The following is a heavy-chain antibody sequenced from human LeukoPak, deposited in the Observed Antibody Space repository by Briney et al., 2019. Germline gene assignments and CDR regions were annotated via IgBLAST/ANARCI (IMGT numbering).Heavy chain of an antibody. CDR2: INHSGST. CDR1: GGSFSGYY. Sequence: PSETLSLTCAVYGGSFSGYYWSWIRQPPGKGLEWIGEINHSGSTNYNPSLKSRVTISVDTSKNQFSLKLSSVTAVDTAVYYCARASMVRGVNWFDPWGQGTLVTVSS. J-gene: IGHJ5*02. V-gene: IGHV4-34*01. CDR3: ARASMVRGVNWFDP. D-gene: IGHD3-10*01.